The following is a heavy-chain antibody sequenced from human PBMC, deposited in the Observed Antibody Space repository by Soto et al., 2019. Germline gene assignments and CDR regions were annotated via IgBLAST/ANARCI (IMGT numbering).Heavy chain of an antibody. D-gene: IGHD3-22*01. CDR3: ARKSSSYSTGYDYFDY. J-gene: IGHJ4*02. V-gene: IGHV3-21*06. CDR1: GFSFSSSD. Sequence: GGSLRLSCATSGFSFSSSDMTWVRQAPGKGLEYVSSINYSGRYMIYAGPLMGRFTVSRDNAKNSLYLQMNSLRAEDTAVYYCARKSSSYSTGYDYFDYWGQGTLVTVSS. CDR2: INYSGRYM.